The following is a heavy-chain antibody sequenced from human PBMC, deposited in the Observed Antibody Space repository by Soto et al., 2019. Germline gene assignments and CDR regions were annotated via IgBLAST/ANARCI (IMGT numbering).Heavy chain of an antibody. V-gene: IGHV4-34*01. D-gene: IGHD2-15*01. CDR2: INHSGST. CDR3: ARGLAPAMLQTSWFDP. J-gene: IGHJ5*02. CDR1: GGSFSGYY. Sequence: SETLSLTCAVYGGSFSGYYWSWIRQPPGKGLEWIGEINHSGSTNYNPSLKSRVTISVDTSKNQFSLKLSSVTAADTAVYYCARGLAPAMLQTSWFDPWGQGTLVTVSS.